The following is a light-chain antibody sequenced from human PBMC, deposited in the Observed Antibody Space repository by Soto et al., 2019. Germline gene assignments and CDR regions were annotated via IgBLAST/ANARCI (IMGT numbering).Light chain of an antibody. J-gene: IGLJ2*01. V-gene: IGLV1-40*01. CDR1: SSNIGAHYD. CDR3: QSYDSSLAV. CDR2: VNN. Sequence: QLVLTQPPSVSGAPGQRVTISCTGSSSNIGAHYDVNWYQQLPGTAPKLLIYVNNNRPSGVPDRFSGSKSGTSASLVITGLQAEDEADYYCQSYDSSLAVFGGGTQLTVL.